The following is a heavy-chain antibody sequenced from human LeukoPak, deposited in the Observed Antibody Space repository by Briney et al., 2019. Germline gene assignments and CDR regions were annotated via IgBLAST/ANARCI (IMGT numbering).Heavy chain of an antibody. CDR1: GGSISSYY. J-gene: IGHJ2*01. Sequence: SETLSLTCTVSGGSISSYYWSWIRQPPGKGLEWIGYIYYSGSTNYNPSLKSRVTMSVDTSKNQFSLKLSSVTAADTAVYYCAREDPLSGSYSSYWYFDLWGRGTLVTVSS. CDR3: AREDPLSGSYSSYWYFDL. V-gene: IGHV4-59*12. D-gene: IGHD1-26*01. CDR2: IYYSGST.